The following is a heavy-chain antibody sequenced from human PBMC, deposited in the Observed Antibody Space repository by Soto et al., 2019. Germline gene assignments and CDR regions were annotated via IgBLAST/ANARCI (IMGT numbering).Heavy chain of an antibody. V-gene: IGHV4-31*03. J-gene: IGHJ5*02. Sequence: SETLSLTCTVSGGSISSGGYYWSWIRQHPGKGLEWIGYIYYSGSTYYNPSLKSRVTISVDTPKNQFSLKLSSVTAADTAVYYCARVKRPYSSSSAPYNWFDPWGQGTLVTVSS. D-gene: IGHD6-6*01. CDR3: ARVKRPYSSSSAPYNWFDP. CDR2: IYYSGST. CDR1: GGSISSGGYY.